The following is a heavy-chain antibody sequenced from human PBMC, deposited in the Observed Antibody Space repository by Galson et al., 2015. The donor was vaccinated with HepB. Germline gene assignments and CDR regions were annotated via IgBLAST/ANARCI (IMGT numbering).Heavy chain of an antibody. CDR2: INHSGST. J-gene: IGHJ5*02. CDR3: ARAPTGVRGGPFDP. V-gene: IGHV4-34*01. CDR1: GGSFSGYY. Sequence: SETLSLTCAVYGGSFSGYYWSWICQPPGKGLEWIGEINHSGSTNYNPSLKSRVTISADTSKNQFSLKLSSVTAADTAVYYCARAPTGVRGGPFDPWGQGTLVTVSS. D-gene: IGHD3-10*01.